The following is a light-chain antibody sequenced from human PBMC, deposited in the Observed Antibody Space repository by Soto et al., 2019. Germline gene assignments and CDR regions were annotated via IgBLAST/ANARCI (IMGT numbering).Light chain of an antibody. Sequence: DIQMTQSPSTLSASVGDRVTITCRASQSISSWLAWYQQKPGKAPKLLIYKASNLESGVPSGFSGSGSGTEFTLTISSLQPDDFATYYCQQYNSYSWTFGQGTKVEIK. J-gene: IGKJ1*01. CDR1: QSISSW. CDR3: QQYNSYSWT. V-gene: IGKV1-5*03. CDR2: KAS.